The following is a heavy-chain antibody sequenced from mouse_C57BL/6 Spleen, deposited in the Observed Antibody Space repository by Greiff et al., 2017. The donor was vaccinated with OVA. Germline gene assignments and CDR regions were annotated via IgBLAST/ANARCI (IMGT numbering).Heavy chain of an antibody. Sequence: VQLQQPGAELVMPGASVKLSCKASGYTFTSYWMHWVKQRPGQGLEWIGEIDPSDSYTNYNQKFKGKSTLTVDKSSSTAYMQLRSLTSEDSAVYYCARNYGSYWGQGTLVTVSA. V-gene: IGHV1-69*01. CDR2: IDPSDSYT. CDR3: ARNYGSY. J-gene: IGHJ3*01. D-gene: IGHD1-1*01. CDR1: GYTFTSYW.